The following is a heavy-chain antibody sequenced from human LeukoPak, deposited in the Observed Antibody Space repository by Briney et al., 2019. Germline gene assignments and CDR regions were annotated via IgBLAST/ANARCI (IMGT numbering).Heavy chain of an antibody. Sequence: GGSLRLSCAASGFTFSSYSMNWVRQAPGKGLEWVSSISSSSSYIYYADSVKGRFTISRDNAKNSLYLQMNSLRAEDTAVYYCARDTHPPAPGYCSSTSCRPPLGYWGQGTLVTVSS. CDR2: ISSSSSYI. CDR3: ARDTHPPAPGYCSSTSCRPPLGY. CDR1: GFTFSSYS. V-gene: IGHV3-21*01. D-gene: IGHD2-2*01. J-gene: IGHJ4*02.